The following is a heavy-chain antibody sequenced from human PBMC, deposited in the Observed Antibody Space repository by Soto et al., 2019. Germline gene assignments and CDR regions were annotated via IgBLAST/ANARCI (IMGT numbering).Heavy chain of an antibody. Sequence: LSLTCTVSGGSISSGGYYWSWIRQHPGKGLEWIGYIYYSGSTYYNPSLKSRVTISVDTSKNQFSLKLSSVTAADTAVYYCARNGIVVPAAIRPNGYYYGMDVWGQGTTVTVSS. D-gene: IGHD2-2*02. CDR3: ARNGIVVPAAIRPNGYYYGMDV. J-gene: IGHJ6*02. CDR1: GGSISSGGYY. CDR2: IYYSGST. V-gene: IGHV4-31*03.